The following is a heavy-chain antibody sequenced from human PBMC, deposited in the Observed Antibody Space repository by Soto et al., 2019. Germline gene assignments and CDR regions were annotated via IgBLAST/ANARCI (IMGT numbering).Heavy chain of an antibody. CDR2: IYPDNSDT. Sequence: VESLKISCRVSGYTFTSSWIGWVRQMPGKGLEWMGIIYPDNSDTRYSPSFQGQVTISVDKSIRTAYLQWRSLKASDTAMYYCARRGEDIVVVPAAPGKNYYGMDVWGQGTTVTVSS. D-gene: IGHD2-2*01. CDR1: GYTFTSSW. V-gene: IGHV5-51*01. CDR3: ARRGEDIVVVPAAPGKNYYGMDV. J-gene: IGHJ6*02.